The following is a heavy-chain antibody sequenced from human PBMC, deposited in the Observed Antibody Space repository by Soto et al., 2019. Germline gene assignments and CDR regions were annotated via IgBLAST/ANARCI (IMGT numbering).Heavy chain of an antibody. J-gene: IGHJ4*02. Sequence: SLRLSCAASGFTFSSYAMSWVRQAPGKGLEWVSAISGSGGSTYYADSVKGRFTISRDNSKNTLYLQMNSLRAEDTAVYYCAKDLVVVPAAKDYWGQGTLVTVSS. CDR2: ISGSGGST. CDR1: GFTFSSYA. CDR3: AKDLVVVPAAKDY. D-gene: IGHD2-2*01. V-gene: IGHV3-23*01.